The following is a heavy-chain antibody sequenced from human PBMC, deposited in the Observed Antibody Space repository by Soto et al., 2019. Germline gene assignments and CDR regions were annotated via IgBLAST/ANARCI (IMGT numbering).Heavy chain of an antibody. V-gene: IGHV3-23*01. CDR2: ISGSGDST. J-gene: IGHJ4*02. CDR3: AKGFYCDSCGYRYYFNN. CDR1: GFTFSNYV. D-gene: IGHD3-22*01. Sequence: QPVGSLRLSCAASGFTFSNYVLSWVRQAPGKGLEWVSGISGSGDSTYYVDSVKGRFTISRDNSKNTLYLQVNSLRAEDTAVYYCAKGFYCDSCGYRYYFNNWGQGTLVTVSS.